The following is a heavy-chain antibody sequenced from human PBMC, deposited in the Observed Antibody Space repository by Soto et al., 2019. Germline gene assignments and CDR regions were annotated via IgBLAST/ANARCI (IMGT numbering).Heavy chain of an antibody. CDR1: GGTFSSYA. D-gene: IGHD3-10*01. Sequence: GASVKVSCKASGGTFSSYAISWVRQAPGQGLEWMGGIIPIFGTANYAQKFQGRVTITADESTSTAYMELSSLRSEDTAVYYCARSTEGAGGPYYYYYYMDVWGKGTTVTVSS. J-gene: IGHJ6*03. V-gene: IGHV1-69*13. CDR3: ARSTEGAGGPYYYYYYMDV. CDR2: IIPIFGTA.